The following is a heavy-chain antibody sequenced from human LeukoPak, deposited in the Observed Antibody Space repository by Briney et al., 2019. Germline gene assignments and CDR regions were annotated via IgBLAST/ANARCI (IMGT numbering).Heavy chain of an antibody. D-gene: IGHD4-23*01. CDR2: MNPNSGNT. CDR3: ARAYGGLYYYYGMDV. CDR1: GYTFTSYD. Sequence: ASVKVSCKASGYTFTSYDINWVRQATGQGLEWMGWMNPNSGNTGYAQKFQGRVTMTRNTYISTAYMELSSLRSEDTAVYYCARAYGGLYYYYGMDVWGQGTTVTVSS. V-gene: IGHV1-8*01. J-gene: IGHJ6*02.